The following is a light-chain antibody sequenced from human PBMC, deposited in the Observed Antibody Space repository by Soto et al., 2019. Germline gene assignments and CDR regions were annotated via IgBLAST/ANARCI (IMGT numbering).Light chain of an antibody. CDR1: QTLTNSF. J-gene: IGKJ5*01. V-gene: IGKV3-20*01. CDR3: QQYGTSEII. Sequence: EIVLTQSPGTLSLSPGERATLSCRASQTLTNSFIAWYQQKPGQAPSLLIYDTSSRATGVPDRYSASGSGTDFALPISRLEPEDFAVFYCQQYGTSEIIFGQGTRLEIK. CDR2: DTS.